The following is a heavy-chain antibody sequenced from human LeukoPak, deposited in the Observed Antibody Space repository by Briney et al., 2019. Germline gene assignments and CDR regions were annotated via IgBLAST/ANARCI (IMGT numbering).Heavy chain of an antibody. J-gene: IGHJ6*02. V-gene: IGHV4-59*01. Sequence: SETLSLTCTVSGGSINSFYWNWIRQPPGKGLEWIGYIYNSVSTNYNPSLKSRVTISVDTSKNQLSLKLSSVTAADTAVYYCVRDLVATIDHYYYGMDVWGQGTTVTVSS. D-gene: IGHD5-12*01. CDR1: GGSINSFY. CDR3: VRDLVATIDHYYYGMDV. CDR2: IYNSVST.